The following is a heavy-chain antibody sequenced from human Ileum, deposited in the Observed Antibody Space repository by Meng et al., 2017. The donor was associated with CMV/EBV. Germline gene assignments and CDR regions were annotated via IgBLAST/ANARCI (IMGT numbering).Heavy chain of an antibody. J-gene: IGHJ4*02. D-gene: IGHD6-19*01. V-gene: IGHV1-8*01. CDR1: GYTFTNYD. Sequence: ASVKVSCKASGYTFTNYDVHWVRQAAGQGLEWMGWMSPNSGNTVYAQKFQGRVTMTRDTSISTAYMELSRLRSDDTAVYYCARPTIYQWFLYWGQGTLVTVSS. CDR3: ARPTIYQWFLY. CDR2: MSPNSGNT.